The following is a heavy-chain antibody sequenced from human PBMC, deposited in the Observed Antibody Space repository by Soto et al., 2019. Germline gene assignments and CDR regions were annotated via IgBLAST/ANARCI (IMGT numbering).Heavy chain of an antibody. CDR1: GGSFSPNY. Sequence: SETLSPTWTSSGGSFSPNYWSLFRQPPGKALEWVGYIYYGGTSSYNPSLKSRVTISLDTSKSQVSLRLSSVTAADTAVYYCARGAPVRFDPWGQGTLVTVFS. J-gene: IGHJ5*02. D-gene: IGHD2-8*01. V-gene: IGHV4-59*12. CDR3: ARGAPVRFDP. CDR2: IYYGGTS.